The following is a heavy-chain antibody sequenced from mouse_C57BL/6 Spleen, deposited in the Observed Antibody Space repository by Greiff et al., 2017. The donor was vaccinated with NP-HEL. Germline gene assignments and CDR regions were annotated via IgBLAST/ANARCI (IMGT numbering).Heavy chain of an antibody. CDR2: IDPETGGT. D-gene: IGHD4-1*01. CDR1: GYTFTDYE. J-gene: IGHJ2*01. CDR3: TRGNWEGY. Sequence: VQVVESGAELVRPGASVTLSCKASGYTFTDYEMHWVKQTPVHGLEWIGAIDPETGGTAYNQKFKGKAILTADKSSSTAYMELRSLTSEDSAVYYCTRGNWEGYWGQGTTLTVSS. V-gene: IGHV1-15*01.